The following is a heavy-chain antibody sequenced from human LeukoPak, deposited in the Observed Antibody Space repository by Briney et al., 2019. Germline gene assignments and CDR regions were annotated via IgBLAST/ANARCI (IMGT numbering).Heavy chain of an antibody. CDR2: IYYSGTT. Sequence: SETLSLTCTVSGGSISSYYWSWIRQPPGKGLEWIAFIYYSGTTNYNPSLKSRVTISLDTSKNQFSLKLISVTAADTAVYYCAREAVVDPGAKLFDYWGQGTLVTVSS. V-gene: IGHV4-59*12. CDR3: AREAVVDPGAKLFDY. CDR1: GGSISSYY. J-gene: IGHJ4*02. D-gene: IGHD2-15*01.